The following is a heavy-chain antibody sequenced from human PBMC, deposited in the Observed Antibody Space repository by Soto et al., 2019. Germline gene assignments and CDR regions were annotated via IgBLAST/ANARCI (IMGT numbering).Heavy chain of an antibody. D-gene: IGHD6-19*01. V-gene: IGHV3-66*01. CDR3: ASRIAVGPASFDY. Sequence: EVQVVDSGGDLVQPGGSLRLSCAASGLTVSNSHMSWVRQAPGKGLEWVSLIYGDGRTGYADSMKGRFTISRDNSKNTLFLQLTSLRVEDTAVYYCASRIAVGPASFDYWGQGTLVTVSS. J-gene: IGHJ4*02. CDR2: IYGDGRT. CDR1: GLTVSNSH.